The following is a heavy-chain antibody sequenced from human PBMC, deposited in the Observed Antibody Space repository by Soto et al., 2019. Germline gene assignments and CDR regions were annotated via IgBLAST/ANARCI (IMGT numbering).Heavy chain of an antibody. V-gene: IGHV4-59*01. CDR3: VREGKQWLVHKKQDRHYYDMDV. J-gene: IGHJ6*03. CDR1: GDFISTFY. D-gene: IGHD6-19*01. CDR2: IYSGGST. Sequence: QVQLQESGPGLVKPSETLSLTCTVSGDFISTFYWSWIRQPPGKGLEWIGYIYSGGSTNYNPSLTSRVTFSVDTAKHQHSLNLTSVTAADTAVYYCVREGKQWLVHKKQDRHYYDMDVWGKGTAVTVSS.